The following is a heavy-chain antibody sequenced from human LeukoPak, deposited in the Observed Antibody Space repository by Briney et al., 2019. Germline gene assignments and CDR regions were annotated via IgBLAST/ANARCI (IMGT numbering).Heavy chain of an antibody. J-gene: IGHJ4*02. V-gene: IGHV4-34*01. D-gene: IGHD3-10*01. CDR3: ARRYPSVRGANLRPQEVRKYYFDY. CDR1: AESFSTYY. Sequence: SETLSLTCAVYAESFSTYYWSWIRQPPGKGLEWIGDVNHSGVTNYNPSLKSRVTMSVDTSENQFSLRLSSVTAADTAVYYCARRYPSVRGANLRPQEVRKYYFDYWGQGTLVTVSS. CDR2: VNHSGVT.